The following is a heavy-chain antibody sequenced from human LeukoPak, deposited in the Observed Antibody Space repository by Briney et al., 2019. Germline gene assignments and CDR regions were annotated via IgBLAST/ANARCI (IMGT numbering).Heavy chain of an antibody. V-gene: IGHV4-4*02. CDR1: GGSISSSNW. CDR3: GSLDYGDYGGGYYYYGMDV. D-gene: IGHD4-17*01. Sequence: PSETLSLTCAVSGGSISSSNWWSWVRQPPGKGLEWIGEINHSGSTNYNPSLKSRVTISVDTSKNQFSLKLSSVTAADTAVYYCGSLDYGDYGGGYYYYGMDVWGQGTTVTVSS. CDR2: INHSGST. J-gene: IGHJ6*02.